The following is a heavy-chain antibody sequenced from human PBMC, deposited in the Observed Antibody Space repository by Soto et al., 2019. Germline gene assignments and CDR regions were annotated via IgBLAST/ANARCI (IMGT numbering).Heavy chain of an antibody. V-gene: IGHV3-7*02. CDR1: GFIFSDSW. D-gene: IGHD3-16*01. CDR3: ARHGDYVFDY. Sequence: EVQLVESGGDLVQPGGSLRLSCAASGFIFSDSWMGWVRQAPGKGLEWVANIKTDGSSIYYVGSVRGRFTISRDNAKNSVYLQMNSLRAEDTAVYYCARHGDYVFDYWRQGTLVTVSS. CDR2: IKTDGSSI. J-gene: IGHJ4*02.